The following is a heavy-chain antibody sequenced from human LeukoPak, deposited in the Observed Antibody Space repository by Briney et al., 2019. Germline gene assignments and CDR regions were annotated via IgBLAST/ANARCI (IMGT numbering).Heavy chain of an antibody. CDR1: GYTFTGYY. D-gene: IGHD3-3*01. CDR2: ISAYNGNT. CDR3: ARDGKPYYDFWSGYYFDY. V-gene: IGHV1-18*04. Sequence: GASVKVSCKASGYTFTGYYMHWVRQAPGQGLEWMGWISAYNGNTNYAQKLQGRVTMTTDTSTSTAYMELRSLRSDDTAVYYCARDGKPYYDFWSGYYFDYWGQGTLVTVSS. J-gene: IGHJ4*02.